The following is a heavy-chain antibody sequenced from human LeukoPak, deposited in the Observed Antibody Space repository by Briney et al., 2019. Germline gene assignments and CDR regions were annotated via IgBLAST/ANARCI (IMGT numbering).Heavy chain of an antibody. D-gene: IGHD6-13*01. J-gene: IGHJ4*02. CDR3: AKIAASDTGEGY. CDR2: INPNNGAT. Sequence: ASVKVSCKASEYIFTGYYMHWVRQAPGQGLEWMGRINPNNGATNYAQNFQGRVTVTRDTSTSTVYMELSSLRSEDTAIYYCAKIAASDTGEGYWGQGTLVTVSS. CDR1: EYIFTGYY. V-gene: IGHV1/OR15-1*04.